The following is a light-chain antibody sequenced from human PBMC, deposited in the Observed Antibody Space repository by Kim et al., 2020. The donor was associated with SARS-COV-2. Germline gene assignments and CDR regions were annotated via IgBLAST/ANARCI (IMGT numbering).Light chain of an antibody. V-gene: IGLV4-69*01. CDR3: QTWGTGIGWV. CDR1: SGHSSYA. CDR2: LNSDGSH. Sequence: SVKLTCTLSSGHSSYAIAWHQQQPEKGPRYLMKLNSDGSHSKGDGIPDRFSGSSSGAERYLTISSLQSEDEADYYCQTWGTGIGWVFGGGTKLTVL. J-gene: IGLJ3*02.